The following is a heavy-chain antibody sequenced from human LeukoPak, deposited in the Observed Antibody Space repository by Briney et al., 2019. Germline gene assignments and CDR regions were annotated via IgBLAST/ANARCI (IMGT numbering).Heavy chain of an antibody. J-gene: IGHJ4*02. Sequence: SETLSLTCTDSGGSIRSSYYYWGWIRQPPGKGLEWIGSIYDSGSTYYNPSLKSRVTISVDTSKNQFSLKLSSVTAADTAVYYCARGGGSLDYWGQGTLVTVSS. V-gene: IGHV4-39*07. CDR1: GGSIRSSYYY. D-gene: IGHD1-26*01. CDR3: ARGGGSLDY. CDR2: IYDSGST.